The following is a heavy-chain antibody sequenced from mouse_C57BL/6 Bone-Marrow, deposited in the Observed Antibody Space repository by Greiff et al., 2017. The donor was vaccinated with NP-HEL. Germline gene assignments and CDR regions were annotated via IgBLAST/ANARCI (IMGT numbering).Heavy chain of an antibody. CDR2: IGSGGSYT. D-gene: IGHD1-1*01. Sequence: EVHLVESGGDLVKPGGSLKLSCAASGFTFSSYGMSWVRQTPDKRLAWVATIGSGGSYTYYPDSVKGRFTISRDNAKNTLYLQRSSLKSEDTAMYYCARHDYYGSRGAMDYWGQGTSVTVSS. J-gene: IGHJ4*01. CDR3: ARHDYYGSRGAMDY. CDR1: GFTFSSYG. V-gene: IGHV5-6*01.